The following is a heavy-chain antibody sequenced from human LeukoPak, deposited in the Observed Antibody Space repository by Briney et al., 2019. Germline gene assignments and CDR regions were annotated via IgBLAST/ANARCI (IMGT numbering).Heavy chain of an antibody. CDR3: ARSLGRFYYGMDV. J-gene: IGHJ6*02. Sequence: PGGSLRLSCADSGFTFNNFWMSWVRQAPGKGLEWVANIKQDGGEKYYVDSVRGRFTISKDDARNSVNLQMNSLRVEDTAVYYCARSLGRFYYGMDVWGQGTTVTVSS. CDR1: GFTFNNFW. CDR2: IKQDGGEK. D-gene: IGHD1-26*01. V-gene: IGHV3-7*03.